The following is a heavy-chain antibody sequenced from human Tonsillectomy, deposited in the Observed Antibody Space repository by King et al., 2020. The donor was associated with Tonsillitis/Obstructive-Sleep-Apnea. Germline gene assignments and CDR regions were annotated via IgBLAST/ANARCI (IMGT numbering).Heavy chain of an antibody. CDR2: IHYSGST. CDR1: GASISSGSYY. V-gene: IGHV4-31*03. J-gene: IGHJ6*02. D-gene: IGHD2-2*01. Sequence: VQLQESGPGLVKPSQTLSLTCTVSGASISSGSYYWSWIRQHPGKGLEWIGYIHYSGSTYYNPSLKSRVTISVDTSKNQFSLKLNSVTAADTAVYYCARVPADILVVPVEHDYYLMDVWGQGTTVTVSS. CDR3: ARVPADILVVPVEHDYYLMDV.